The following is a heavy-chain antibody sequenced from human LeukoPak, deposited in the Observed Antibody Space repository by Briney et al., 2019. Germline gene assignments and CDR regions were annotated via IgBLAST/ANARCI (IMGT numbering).Heavy chain of an antibody. CDR3: ARDDY. J-gene: IGHJ4*02. V-gene: IGHV4-59*01. CDR1: GGSISSYC. Sequence: SETLSLTCTVSGGSISSYCWSWIRQPPGKGLEWIGYIYYSGSTNYNPSLKSRVTISVDTSKNQFSLKLSSVTAAYTAVYYCARDDYWGQGTLVTVSS. CDR2: IYYSGST.